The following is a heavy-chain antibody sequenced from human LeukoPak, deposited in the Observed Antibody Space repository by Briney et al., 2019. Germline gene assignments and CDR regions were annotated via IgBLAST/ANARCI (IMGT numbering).Heavy chain of an antibody. V-gene: IGHV3-30*03. CDR1: GFTFTHYA. D-gene: IGHD1-14*01. CDR2: IFYDGTIQ. Sequence: PGRSLRLSCAASGFTFTHYAMHWVRQTPGKGLEWVAVIFYDGTIQYYSDSVRGRLIVSRDNPKNTLYLQMNSLRAEDTAVYYCARGLSRPGPYYYYYYMDVWGKGTTVTVSS. CDR3: ARGLSRPGPYYYYYYMDV. J-gene: IGHJ6*03.